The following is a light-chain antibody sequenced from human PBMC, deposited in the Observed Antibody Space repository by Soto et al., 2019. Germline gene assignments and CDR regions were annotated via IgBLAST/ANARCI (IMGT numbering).Light chain of an antibody. J-gene: IGLJ3*02. CDR2: LNSDGSH. V-gene: IGLV4-69*01. CDR1: SGHSNYA. CDR3: QTWGTGIQV. Sequence: QPVLTQSPSASASLGASVKLTCTLSSGHSNYAIAWHQQQPEEGPRYLMKLNSDGSHSKGDGIPDRFSGSSSGAERYLTISSLQSEDEADYYCQTWGTGIQVFGGGTKLTVL.